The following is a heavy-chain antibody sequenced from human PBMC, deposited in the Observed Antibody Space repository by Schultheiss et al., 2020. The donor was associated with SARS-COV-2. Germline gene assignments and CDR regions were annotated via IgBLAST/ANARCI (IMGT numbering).Heavy chain of an antibody. D-gene: IGHD2-15*01. CDR3: ARDPTHVAARRVHGMDV. CDR1: GGSVSSGYY. CDR2: INHSGST. J-gene: IGHJ6*02. V-gene: IGHV4-38-2*02. Sequence: SETLSLTCTVSGGSVSSGYYWGWIRQPPGKGLEWIGEINHSGSTNYNPSLKSRVTISVDTSKNQFSLKLSSVTAADTAVYYCARDPTHVAARRVHGMDVWGQGTTVTVSS.